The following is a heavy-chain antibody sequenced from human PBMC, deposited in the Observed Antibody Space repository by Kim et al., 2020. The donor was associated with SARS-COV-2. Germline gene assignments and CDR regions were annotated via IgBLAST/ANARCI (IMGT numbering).Heavy chain of an antibody. CDR2: DGNTT. V-gene: IGHV3-74*01. CDR3: AGSGAGGY. D-gene: IGHD3-10*01. J-gene: IGHJ4*02. Sequence: DGNTTTYADSGKGRFTISRDNAKNTLSLQMNSLRAEDTAVYYCAGSGAGGYWGQGSLVTVSS.